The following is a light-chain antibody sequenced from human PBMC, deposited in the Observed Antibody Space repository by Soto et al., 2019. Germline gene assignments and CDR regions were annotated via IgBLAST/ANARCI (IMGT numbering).Light chain of an antibody. V-gene: IGKV3-20*01. CDR3: HPYGSSPYT. Sequence: EMVLTQSPGTLSLSPGERATLSCRASQSVSSSYLAWYQQKPGQAPRLLIYGASSRATGIPDRFSGSGSVTDFTLTISRLEPEDFAVYYCHPYGSSPYTFGQGTKLEIK. CDR1: QSVSSSY. CDR2: GAS. J-gene: IGKJ2*01.